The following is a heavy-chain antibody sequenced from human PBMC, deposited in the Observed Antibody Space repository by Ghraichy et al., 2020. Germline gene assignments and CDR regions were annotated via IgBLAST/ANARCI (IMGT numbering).Heavy chain of an antibody. CDR3: ARVAMVRGVIWFDP. J-gene: IGHJ5*02. V-gene: IGHV4-31*03. CDR2: IYYSGST. CDR1: GGSISSGGYY. Sequence: SLNISCTVSGGSISSGGYYWSWIRQHPWKGLEWIGYIYYSGSTYYNPSLKSRVTISVDTSKNQFSLKLSSVTAADTAVYYCARVAMVRGVIWFDPWGQGTLVTVSS. D-gene: IGHD3-10*01.